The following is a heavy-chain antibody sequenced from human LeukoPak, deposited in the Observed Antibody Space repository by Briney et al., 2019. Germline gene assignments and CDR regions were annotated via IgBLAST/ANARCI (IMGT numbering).Heavy chain of an antibody. CDR1: GYTFTGYY. Sequence: ASVKVSCKASGYTFTGYYMHWVRQAPGQGLEWMGWINPNSGGTNYAQKFQGRVTMTRDTSISTAYMELRSLRSDDTAVYYCAREVPGWYYHYYLDVWGKGTTVTVSS. V-gene: IGHV1-2*02. J-gene: IGHJ6*03. D-gene: IGHD3-10*01. CDR3: AREVPGWYYHYYLDV. CDR2: INPNSGGT.